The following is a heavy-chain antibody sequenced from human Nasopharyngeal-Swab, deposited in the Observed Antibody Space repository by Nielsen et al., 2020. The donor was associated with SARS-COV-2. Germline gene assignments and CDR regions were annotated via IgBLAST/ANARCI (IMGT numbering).Heavy chain of an antibody. CDR3: AREVVGGLVDS. J-gene: IGHJ4*02. CDR2: FYYSGIT. Sequence: SETLSLTCTASGGSISSYHWSWIRQSPGKGLEGIGHFYYSGITNYNPSLKSRVTTLIDTSKNQFSLKLNSVTAADTAVYYCAREVVGGLVDSWGQGTLVTVSS. CDR1: GGSISSYH. D-gene: IGHD1-26*01. V-gene: IGHV4-59*12.